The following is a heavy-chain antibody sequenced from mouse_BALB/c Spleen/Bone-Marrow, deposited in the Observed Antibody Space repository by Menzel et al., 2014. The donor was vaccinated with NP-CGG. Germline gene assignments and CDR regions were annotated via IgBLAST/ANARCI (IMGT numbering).Heavy chain of an antibody. J-gene: IGHJ3*01. CDR1: GYTFSRYW. V-gene: IGHV1-9*01. Sequence: VKLMESGAELMKPGASVKISCKATGYTFSRYWIEWVKQRPGHGLEWIGEILPGSGSTNYNEKFKGKATFTADTSSNTAYMQLSSLTSEDSAVYYCARNYGNYVWFVNWGQGTLVTVSA. CDR3: ARNYGNYVWFVN. CDR2: ILPGSGST. D-gene: IGHD2-1*01.